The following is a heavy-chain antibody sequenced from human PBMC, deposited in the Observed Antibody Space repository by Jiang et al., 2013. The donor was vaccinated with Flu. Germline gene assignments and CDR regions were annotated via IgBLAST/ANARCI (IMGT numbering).Heavy chain of an antibody. V-gene: IGHV1-69*04. CDR2: IIPILGIA. CDR3: ARGGDVTYYYGSGEDY. D-gene: IGHD3-10*01. J-gene: IGHJ4*02. CDR1: GGTFSSYA. Sequence: GAEVKKPGSSVKVSCKASGGTFSSYAISWVRQAPGQGLEWMGRIIPILGIANYAQKFQGRVTITADKSTSTAYMELSSLRSEDTAVYYCARGGDVTYYYGSGEDYWGQGTLVTSPQ.